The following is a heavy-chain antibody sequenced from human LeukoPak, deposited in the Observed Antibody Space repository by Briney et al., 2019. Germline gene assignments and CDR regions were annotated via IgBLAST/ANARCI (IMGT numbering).Heavy chain of an antibody. CDR2: ISWNSGSI. CDR1: GFTFDDYA. V-gene: IGHV3-9*01. D-gene: IGHD1-14*01. Sequence: PGGSLRLSCAASGFTFDDYAMHWVRQAPGKGLEWVSGISWNSGSIGYADSVKGRFTISRDNSKNTLYLQMNSLRAEDTAVYYCAKGDKPGYWGQGTLITVSS. J-gene: IGHJ4*02. CDR3: AKGDKPGY.